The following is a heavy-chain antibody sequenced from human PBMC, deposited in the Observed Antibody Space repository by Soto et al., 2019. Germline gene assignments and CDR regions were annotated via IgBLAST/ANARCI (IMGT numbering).Heavy chain of an antibody. V-gene: IGHV1-69*06. Sequence: ASVKVSCKASGGTFSSYAISWVRQAPGQGLEWMGGIIPIFGTANYAQKFQGRVTITADKSTSTAYMELSSLRSGDTAVYYCARGYCSSTSCYRARWFDPWGQGTLVTVSS. CDR2: IIPIFGTA. CDR3: ARGYCSSTSCYRARWFDP. D-gene: IGHD2-2*02. CDR1: GGTFSSYA. J-gene: IGHJ5*02.